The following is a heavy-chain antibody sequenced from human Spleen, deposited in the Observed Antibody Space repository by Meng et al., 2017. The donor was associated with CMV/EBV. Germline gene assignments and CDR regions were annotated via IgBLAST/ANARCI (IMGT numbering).Heavy chain of an antibody. CDR2: IYYSGST. Sequence: SISSSNDYWGWSRQPQGKGLEWIGSIYYSGSTYYNPSLKSRLTISVDTSKNQFSLKVSSVTAADTAVYYCVTSSGNRYDFWSGYYTDYWGQGTLVTVSS. D-gene: IGHD3-3*01. J-gene: IGHJ4*02. CDR3: VTSSGNRYDFWSGYYTDY. CDR1: SISSSNDY. V-gene: IGHV4-39*01.